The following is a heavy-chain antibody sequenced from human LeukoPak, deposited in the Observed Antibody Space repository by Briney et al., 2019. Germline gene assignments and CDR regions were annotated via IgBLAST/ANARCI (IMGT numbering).Heavy chain of an antibody. D-gene: IGHD3-3*01. CDR1: GFTYGTYA. J-gene: IGHJ2*01. V-gene: IGHV3-23*01. CDR2: ISDNGAAT. Sequence: PGGSLRLSCAASGFTYGTYAVSWVRQAPGKGLDWVSAISDNGAATYYADSVRGRFTVSRDNSKNTLYLQMNSLRAEDTAVYYCAKSFDFWSGPHMALDLWGRGTLVTVSS. CDR3: AKSFDFWSGPHMALDL.